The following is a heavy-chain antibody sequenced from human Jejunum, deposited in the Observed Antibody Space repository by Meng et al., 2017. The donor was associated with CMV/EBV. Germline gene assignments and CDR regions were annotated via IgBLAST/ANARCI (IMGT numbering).Heavy chain of an antibody. J-gene: IGHJ3*02. CDR1: SGSYF. CDR3: ARGYYGSNFYQPYDAFDI. CDR2: IYYSGNT. D-gene: IGHD3-10*01. Sequence: SGSYFGSWIRQPHRKGLESIGYIYYSGNTNYNPSLKSRVTVSVDTYKHEFSLKLSSVTAADTAVYYFARGYYGSNFYQPYDAFDIWGQGTMVTVSS. V-gene: IGHV4-61*01.